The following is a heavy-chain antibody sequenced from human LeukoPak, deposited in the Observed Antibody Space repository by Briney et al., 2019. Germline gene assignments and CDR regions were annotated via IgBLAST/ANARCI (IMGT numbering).Heavy chain of an antibody. V-gene: IGHV4-31*03. CDR1: GGSISSGGYY. CDR2: IYYSGST. Sequence: SETLSLTCTVSGGSISSGGYYWSWIRQHPGKGLEWIGYIYYSGSTYYNPSLKGRVTISVDTSKNQFSLKLSSVTAADTAVYYCARENCSGGSCYWFDPWGQGTLVTVSS. CDR3: ARENCSGGSCYWFDP. J-gene: IGHJ5*02. D-gene: IGHD2-15*01.